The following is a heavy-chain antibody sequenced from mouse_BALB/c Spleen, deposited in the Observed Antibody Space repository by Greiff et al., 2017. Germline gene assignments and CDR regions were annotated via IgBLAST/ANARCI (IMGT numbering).Heavy chain of an antibody. Sequence: EVMLVESGGGLVKPGGSLKLSCAASGFTFSDYYMYWVRQTPEKRLEWVATISDGGSYTYYPDSVKGRFTISRDNAKNNLYLQMSSLKSEDTAMYYCARGGYRYDEGYFDVWGAGTTVTVSS. D-gene: IGHD2-14*01. CDR3: ARGGYRYDEGYFDV. J-gene: IGHJ1*01. CDR1: GFTFSDYY. CDR2: ISDGGSYT. V-gene: IGHV5-4*02.